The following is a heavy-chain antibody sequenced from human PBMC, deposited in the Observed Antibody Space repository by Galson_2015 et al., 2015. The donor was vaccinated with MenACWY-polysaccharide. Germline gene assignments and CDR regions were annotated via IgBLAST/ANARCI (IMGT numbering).Heavy chain of an antibody. CDR2: SGSGGGL. Sequence: SLRLSCAASGSSFSAYGMSWVRQAPGRGLEWVSGSGSGGGLYYADSVKGRFTISRDNSKNTLYLQMNSLRAEDTAVYYCAKDSTDFWSVAGRFDHWGQGTLVTVSS. CDR1: GSSFSAYG. J-gene: IGHJ5*02. D-gene: IGHD3-3*01. CDR3: AKDSTDFWSVAGRFDH. V-gene: IGHV3-23*01.